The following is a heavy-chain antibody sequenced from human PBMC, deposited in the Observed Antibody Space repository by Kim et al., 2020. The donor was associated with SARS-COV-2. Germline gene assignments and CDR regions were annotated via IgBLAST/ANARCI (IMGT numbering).Heavy chain of an antibody. CDR2: IWYDGSNK. CDR3: AKDVGGLGAIHNWFDP. D-gene: IGHD1-26*01. Sequence: GGSLRLSCAASGFTFSSYGMHWVRQAPGKGLEWVAVIWYDGSNKYYADSVKGRFTISRDNSKNTLYLQMNSLRAEDTAVYYCAKDVGGLGAIHNWFDPWGQGTLVTVSS. J-gene: IGHJ5*02. CDR1: GFTFSSYG. V-gene: IGHV3-33*06.